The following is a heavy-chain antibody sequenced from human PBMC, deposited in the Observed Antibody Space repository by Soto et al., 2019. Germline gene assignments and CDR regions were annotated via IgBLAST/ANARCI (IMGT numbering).Heavy chain of an antibody. Sequence: GGSLRLSCTASGFTVSSNYMSWVRQSPGKGLEWVSLIYGGGTTYYADSVKGRFTVSRDNSKNTLYLQMNSLRAEDTAVYYCAKDRRFPDDVFDIWGQGTMVTVSS. J-gene: IGHJ3*02. CDR1: GFTVSSNY. V-gene: IGHV3-66*01. CDR2: IYGGGTT. CDR3: AKDRRFPDDVFDI.